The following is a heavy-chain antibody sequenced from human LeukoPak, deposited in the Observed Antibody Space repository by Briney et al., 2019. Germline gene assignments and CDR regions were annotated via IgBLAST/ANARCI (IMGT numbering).Heavy chain of an antibody. CDR3: ARAYYYDSSGYGFDY. V-gene: IGHV3-7*04. Sequence: PGGSLRLSCAASGFTFSSYSMNWVRQAPGKGLEWVANIKQDGSEKYYVDSVKGRFTISRDNAKNSLYLQMNSLRAEDTAVYYCARAYYYDSSGYGFDYWGQGTLVTASS. J-gene: IGHJ4*02. D-gene: IGHD3-22*01. CDR1: GFTFSSYS. CDR2: IKQDGSEK.